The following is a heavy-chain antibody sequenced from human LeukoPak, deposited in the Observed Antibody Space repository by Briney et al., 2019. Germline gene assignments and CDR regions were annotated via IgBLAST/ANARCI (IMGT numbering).Heavy chain of an antibody. CDR1: GGTFSSYA. D-gene: IGHD1-14*01. CDR2: IIPIFGTA. V-gene: IGHV1-69*13. J-gene: IGHJ6*02. Sequence: SVKVSCKASGGTFSSYAISWVRQAPGQGLEWMGGIIPIFGTANYAQKFQGRVTITADESTSTAYMELSSLRSEDTAVYYCARGGPRNFLMGYYYYGMDVWGQGTTVTVSS. CDR3: ARGGPRNFLMGYYYYGMDV.